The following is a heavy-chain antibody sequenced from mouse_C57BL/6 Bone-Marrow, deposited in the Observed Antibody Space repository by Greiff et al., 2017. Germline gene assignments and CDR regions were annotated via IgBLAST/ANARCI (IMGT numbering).Heavy chain of an antibody. V-gene: IGHV1-69*01. CDR3: ARDYGSSYVSMDY. CDR1: GYTFTSYW. CDR2: IDPSDSYT. Sequence: QVQLQQPGAELVMPGASVKLSCKASGYTFTSYWMHWVKQRPGQGLEWIGEIDPSDSYTNYNQKFKGKSTLAVDKSSSTAYMQLSSLTSEDSAVYYGARDYGSSYVSMDYWGQGTSVTVSS. D-gene: IGHD1-1*01. J-gene: IGHJ4*01.